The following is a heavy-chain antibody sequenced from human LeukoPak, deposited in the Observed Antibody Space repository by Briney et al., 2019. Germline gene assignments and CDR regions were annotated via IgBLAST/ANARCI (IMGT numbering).Heavy chain of an antibody. Sequence: GGSLRLSCAASGFTFSSYAMSWVRQAPGKGLEWVSAISGSGGSTYYADSVKGRFTISRDNSKNTLYLQMNSLRAEDTAVYYCAKASGGYETRGWIDYWGQGTLVTVSS. J-gene: IGHJ4*02. D-gene: IGHD5-12*01. CDR2: ISGSGGST. CDR1: GFTFSSYA. V-gene: IGHV3-23*01. CDR3: AKASGGYETRGWIDY.